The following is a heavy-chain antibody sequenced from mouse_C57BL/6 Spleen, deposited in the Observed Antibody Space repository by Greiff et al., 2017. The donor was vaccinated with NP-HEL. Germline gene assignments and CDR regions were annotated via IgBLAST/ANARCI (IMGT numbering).Heavy chain of an antibody. J-gene: IGHJ3*01. V-gene: IGHV5-17*01. CDR2: ISSGSSTI. CDR1: GFTFSDYG. D-gene: IGHD2-1*01. Sequence: EVQLVESGGGLVKPGGSLKLSCAASGFTFSDYGMHWVRQAPEKGLEWVAYISSGSSTIYYADTVKGRFTISRDNAKNTLFLQMTSLRSEDTAMYYCAGGGNSGWFAYWGQGTLVTVSA. CDR3: AGGGNSGWFAY.